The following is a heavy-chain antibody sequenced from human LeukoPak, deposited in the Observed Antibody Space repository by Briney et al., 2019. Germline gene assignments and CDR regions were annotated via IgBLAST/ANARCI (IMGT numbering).Heavy chain of an antibody. J-gene: IGHJ4*02. Sequence: ASVKVSCKASRYTFTSYDINWVRQATGQGLEWMGWMNPNSGNTGYAQKFQGRVTITRNTSISTAYMELSSLRSEDTAVYYCARGGIAYCGGDCYRPFDYWGQGTLVTVSS. V-gene: IGHV1-8*03. CDR2: MNPNSGNT. CDR1: RYTFTSYD. D-gene: IGHD2-21*02. CDR3: ARGGIAYCGGDCYRPFDY.